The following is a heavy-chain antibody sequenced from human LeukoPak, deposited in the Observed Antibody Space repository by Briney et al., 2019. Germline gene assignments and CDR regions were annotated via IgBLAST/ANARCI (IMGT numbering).Heavy chain of an antibody. CDR1: GFTFDYDW. Sequence: PGGSLRLSCAASGFTFDYDWMTWVRQAPRKGLEWLANIKESGSEKYYVDSEKGRFTISRDNAKTSLYLQMNSLRVEDTAVYYCARGWGERGKCRGGTCNNPQFDYWGRGTLVTVSS. V-gene: IGHV3-7*01. J-gene: IGHJ4*02. D-gene: IGHD2-15*01. CDR3: ARGWGERGKCRGGTCNNPQFDY. CDR2: IKESGSEK.